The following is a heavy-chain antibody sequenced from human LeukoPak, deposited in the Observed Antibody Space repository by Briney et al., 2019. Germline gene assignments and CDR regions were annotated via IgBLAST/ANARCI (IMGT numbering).Heavy chain of an antibody. D-gene: IGHD6-6*01. CDR3: ARARRGYSSSWWVYYFDY. J-gene: IGHJ4*02. CDR1: GFTFDDYD. CDR2: INWNGGST. Sequence: PGGSLRLSCAASGFTFDDYDMSWVRQAPGKRLEWVSGINWNGGSTGYADSVKGRFTISRDNAKNSLYLQMNSLRAEDTALYHCARARRGYSSSWWVYYFDYWGQGTLVTVSS. V-gene: IGHV3-20*01.